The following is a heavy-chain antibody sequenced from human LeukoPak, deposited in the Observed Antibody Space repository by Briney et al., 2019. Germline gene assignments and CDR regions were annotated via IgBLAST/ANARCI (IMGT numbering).Heavy chain of an antibody. D-gene: IGHD2-8*01. CDR3: AKAAPHHIVLMMYARPRFDY. CDR1: GFTFSSYA. Sequence: PGGSLRLSCAASGFTFSSYAMSWVRQAPGKGLEWVSAISGSGGSTYYADSVKGRFTISRDNSKNTLYLQMNSLRVEDTAVYYCAKAAPHHIVLMMYARPRFDYWGQGTLVTVSS. J-gene: IGHJ4*02. CDR2: ISGSGGST. V-gene: IGHV3-23*01.